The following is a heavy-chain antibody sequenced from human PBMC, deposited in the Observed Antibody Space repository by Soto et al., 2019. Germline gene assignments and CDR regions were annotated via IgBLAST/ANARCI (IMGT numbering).Heavy chain of an antibody. D-gene: IGHD6-19*01. CDR1: GFTFSSYG. CDR3: ANAVGTSSGFLDY. Sequence: GGSLRLSCAASGFTFSSYGMHWVRQAPGKGLEWVAAIWCNGSNKYYADSVKGRFTISRDNSKNTLYLQMNSLRAEDTAVYYCANAVGTSSGFLDYWGQGTLVTVSS. V-gene: IGHV3-33*06. J-gene: IGHJ4*02. CDR2: IWCNGSNK.